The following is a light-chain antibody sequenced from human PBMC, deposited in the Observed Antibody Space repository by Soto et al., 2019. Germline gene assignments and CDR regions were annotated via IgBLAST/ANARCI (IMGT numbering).Light chain of an antibody. CDR2: EVS. J-gene: IGLJ1*01. Sequence: QSALTQPASVSGSPGQWITIPCTGTSSDVGGYNYVSWYQLHPGKAPKLIIYEVSNRPSGVSNRFSGSKSGNTASLTISGLQAEDEADYYCSSYTTTTNVRFVFGTGTKVTVL. CDR1: SSDVGGYNY. V-gene: IGLV2-14*01. CDR3: SSYTTTTNVRFV.